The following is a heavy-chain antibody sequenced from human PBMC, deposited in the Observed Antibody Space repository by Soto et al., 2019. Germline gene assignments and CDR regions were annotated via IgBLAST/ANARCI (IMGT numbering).Heavy chain of an antibody. CDR1: GFTFDSFA. Sequence: EVQLLESGGDLVQPGGSLRLSCAASGFTFDSFAMTWVRQAPGKGLEWVSALSGVGDATNYADSVKGRFTISRDNSKNTLYLRINSLRPDDTAVYYCAKATNDGTYHFDYWGQGTPVTVSS. CDR2: LSGVGDAT. J-gene: IGHJ4*02. CDR3: AKATNDGTYHFDY. D-gene: IGHD2-2*02. V-gene: IGHV3-23*01.